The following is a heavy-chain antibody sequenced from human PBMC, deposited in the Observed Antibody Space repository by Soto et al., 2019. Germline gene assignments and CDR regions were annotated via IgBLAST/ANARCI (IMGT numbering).Heavy chain of an antibody. CDR1: GGSISSYY. CDR3: ARTSRTALNPGSVSYYYGMDV. V-gene: IGHV4-4*07. D-gene: IGHD1-1*01. J-gene: IGHJ6*02. CDR2: IYTSGST. Sequence: SETLSLTCIVSGGSISSYYWSWIRQPAGKGLEWIGRIYTSGSTNYNPSLKSRVTMSVDTSKDQFSLKLSSVTAADTAVYYCARTSRTALNPGSVSYYYGMDVWGQGTTVTVSS.